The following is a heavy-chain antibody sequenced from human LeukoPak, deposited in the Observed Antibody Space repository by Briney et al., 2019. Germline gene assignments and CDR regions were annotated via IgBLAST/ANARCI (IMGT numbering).Heavy chain of an antibody. J-gene: IGHJ3*02. CDR1: GYTFTGYY. CDR2: INPNSGGT. Sequence: VSVKVSCKASGYTFTGYYMHWVRQAPGQGLEWMGWINPNSGGTNYAQKFQGRVTMTRDTSISTAYMELSRLRSDDTAVYYCARDDSSGFGAFDIWGQGTMVTVSS. V-gene: IGHV1-2*02. D-gene: IGHD3-22*01. CDR3: ARDDSSGFGAFDI.